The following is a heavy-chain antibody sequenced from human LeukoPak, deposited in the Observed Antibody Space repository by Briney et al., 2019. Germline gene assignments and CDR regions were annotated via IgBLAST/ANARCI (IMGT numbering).Heavy chain of an antibody. CDR3: ARKYCSSTSCLIDN. V-gene: IGHV3-48*03. CDR1: GFTFSSYE. Sequence: GGSLRLSCAASGFTFSSYEMNWVRQAPGKGLEWVSYISGSGSTIYYADSVKGRFTISRDNAKSSLYLQMNSLRAEDTAVYYCARKYCSSTSCLIDNWGQGTLVTVSS. J-gene: IGHJ4*02. CDR2: ISGSGSTI. D-gene: IGHD2-2*01.